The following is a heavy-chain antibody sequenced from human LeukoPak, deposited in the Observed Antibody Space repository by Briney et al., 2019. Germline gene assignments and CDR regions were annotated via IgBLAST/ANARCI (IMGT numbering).Heavy chain of an antibody. D-gene: IGHD4-17*01. Sequence: SDTLSLTCTVSGGSVSSGSYYWSWIRQPPGKGLEWIGYIYYSGSTNYHPSLKSRVTISVDTSKNQFTLKLSSVTAADTAVYYCARETYGRYFDYWGQGTLVSVSS. CDR3: ARETYGRYFDY. V-gene: IGHV4-61*01. CDR2: IYYSGST. J-gene: IGHJ4*02. CDR1: GGSVSSGSYY.